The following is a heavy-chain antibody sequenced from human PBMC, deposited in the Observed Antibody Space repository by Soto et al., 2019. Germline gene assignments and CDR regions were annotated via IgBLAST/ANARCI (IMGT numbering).Heavy chain of an antibody. CDR3: ARGSLYCSSTSCSYGMDV. CDR2: IWFDGSNE. D-gene: IGHD2-15*01. Sequence: LRLSCAASGFTFSDYGMHWVRQAPGEGLQWVAVIWFDGSNEHYADSVKGRFTISRDNSKNTLYLQMYSLRAGDTAVYYCARGSLYCSSTSCSYGMDVWGQGTTVTVSS. V-gene: IGHV3-33*01. CDR1: GFTFSDYG. J-gene: IGHJ6*02.